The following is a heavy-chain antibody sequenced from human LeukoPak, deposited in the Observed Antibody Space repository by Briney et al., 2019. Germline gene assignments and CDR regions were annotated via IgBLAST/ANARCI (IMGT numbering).Heavy chain of an antibody. J-gene: IGHJ6*03. V-gene: IGHV4-4*07. CDR3: ARGLDCTNGVCYPNEGYYYYMDV. Sequence: SQTLSLTCTVSGGSISSYYWSWIRQPAGKGLEWIGRIYTSGSTHYNPSLKSRVTMSVDTSKNQFSLKLSSVTAADTAVYYRARGLDCTNGVCYPNEGYYYYMDVWGKGTTVTVSS. CDR1: GGSISSYY. D-gene: IGHD2-8*01. CDR2: IYTSGST.